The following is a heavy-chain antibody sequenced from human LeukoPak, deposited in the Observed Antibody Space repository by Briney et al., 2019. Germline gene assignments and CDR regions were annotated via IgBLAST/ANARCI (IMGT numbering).Heavy chain of an antibody. CDR3: ASGRSAYYYGSGSYYNVNWFDP. CDR1: GGSISSSSYY. V-gene: IGHV4-39*01. CDR2: IYYSGST. J-gene: IGHJ5*02. D-gene: IGHD3-10*01. Sequence: SETLSLTCTVSGGSISSSSYYWGWIHQPPGKGLEWIGSIYYSGSTYYNPSLKSRVTISVDASKNQFSLKLSSVTAADTAVYYCASGRSAYYYGSGSYYNVNWFDPWGQGTLVTVSS.